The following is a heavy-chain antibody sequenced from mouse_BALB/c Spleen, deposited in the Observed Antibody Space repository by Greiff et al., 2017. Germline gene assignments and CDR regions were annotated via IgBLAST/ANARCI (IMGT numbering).Heavy chain of an antibody. V-gene: IGHV2-9*02. CDR3: AKSTMIYDSWFAY. D-gene: IGHD2-4*01. CDR1: GFSLTSYG. J-gene: IGHJ3*01. CDR2: IWAGGST. Sequence: QVQLKESGPGLVAPSQSLSITCTVSGFSLTSYGVHWVRQPPGKGLEWLGVIWAGGSTNYNSALMSRLSISKDNSKSQVFLKMNSLQTDDTAMYYCAKSTMIYDSWFAYWGQGTLVTVSA.